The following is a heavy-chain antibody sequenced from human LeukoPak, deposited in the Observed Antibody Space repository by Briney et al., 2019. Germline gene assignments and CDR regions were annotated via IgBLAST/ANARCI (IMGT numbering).Heavy chain of an antibody. CDR1: GFSFSSHG. CDR3: AKVPSGSYYPHYFDY. Sequence: GGSLRLSCAASGFSFSSHGMSWVRQAPGKGLEWVSGIIGGAGGTYYADSVKGRFTISRDNAKNTLYLQMNSLRAEDTAVYYCAKVPSGSYYPHYFDYWGQGTLVTVSS. J-gene: IGHJ4*02. V-gene: IGHV3-23*01. D-gene: IGHD1-26*01. CDR2: IIGGAGGT.